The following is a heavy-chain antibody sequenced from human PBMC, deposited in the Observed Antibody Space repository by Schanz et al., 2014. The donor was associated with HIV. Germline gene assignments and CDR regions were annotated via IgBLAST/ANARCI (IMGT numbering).Heavy chain of an antibody. CDR3: VRAASFHFDKEGYYRNWYFDF. J-gene: IGHJ2*01. CDR1: GYTFSDYD. CDR2: VNPESGNT. Sequence: QVQLVQSGDEVKKPGASVRVSCETSGYTFSDYDINWVRQAPGQGLEWMGWVNPESGNTGMADTFLGRLSLTRFTSTGTAYMELDSLRSEDTAIYYCVRAASFHFDKEGYYRNWYFDFWGRGTLVAVSS. D-gene: IGHD1-26*01. V-gene: IGHV1-8*02.